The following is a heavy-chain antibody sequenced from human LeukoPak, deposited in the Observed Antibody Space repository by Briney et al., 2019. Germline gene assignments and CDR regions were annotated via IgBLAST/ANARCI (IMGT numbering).Heavy chain of an antibody. D-gene: IGHD2-15*01. CDR2: IYYSGST. CDR3: ARTVAATLDY. V-gene: IGHV4-31*03. J-gene: IGHJ4*02. Sequence: SQTLSLTCTVSGGSISSGGYYWSWIRQHPGKGLEWIGYIYYSGSTYYNPSLKSRVTISVDTSKNRFSLKLSSVTAADTAVYYCARTVAATLDYWGQGTLVTVSS. CDR1: GGSISSGGYY.